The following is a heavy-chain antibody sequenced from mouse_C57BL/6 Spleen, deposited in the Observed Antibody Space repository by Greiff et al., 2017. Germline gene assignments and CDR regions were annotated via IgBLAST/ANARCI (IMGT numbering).Heavy chain of an antibody. D-gene: IGHD2-12*01. CDR2: IDPNSGGT. CDR3: ARYELAFDY. Sequence: QQSCKASGCTFTSYWMHWVKQRPGRGLEWIGRIDPNSGGTKYNEKFKSKATLTVDKPSSTAYMQLSSLTSEDSAVYYCARYELAFDYWGQGTTLTVSS. V-gene: IGHV1-72*01. CDR1: GCTFTSYW. J-gene: IGHJ2*01.